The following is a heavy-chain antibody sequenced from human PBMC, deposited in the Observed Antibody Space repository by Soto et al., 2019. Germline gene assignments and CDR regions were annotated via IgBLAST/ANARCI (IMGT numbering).Heavy chain of an antibody. CDR1: GFTFSSYG. D-gene: IGHD5-12*01. V-gene: IGHV3-33*01. CDR2: VWYDGGNK. J-gene: IGHJ6*02. CDR3: VRAAGYSGNDYVYYYGMAV. Sequence: QVQLVESGGGVVQPGRSLRLSCAASGFTFSSYGMHWVRQAPGKGLEWVALVWYDGGNKYYADSVKGRFTISRDNSKNTLYLQMNSLRDDDTAVYYCVRAAGYSGNDYVYYYGMAVWGQGPTVTVSS.